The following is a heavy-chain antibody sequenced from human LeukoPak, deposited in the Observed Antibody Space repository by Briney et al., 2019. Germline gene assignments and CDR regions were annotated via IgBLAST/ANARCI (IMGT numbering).Heavy chain of an antibody. V-gene: IGHV3-15*01. CDR1: GFTFSNAW. D-gene: IGHD3-22*01. Sequence: PGGSLRLSCAASGFTFSNAWMSWVRQAPGKGLEWVGRIKSKTDGGTTDYAAPVKGRFTISRDDSKNTLYLQMNSLKTEDTAVYYCIAGGYDSSGYRFDYWGQGTLVTVSS. CDR2: IKSKTDGGTT. J-gene: IGHJ4*02. CDR3: IAGGYDSSGYRFDY.